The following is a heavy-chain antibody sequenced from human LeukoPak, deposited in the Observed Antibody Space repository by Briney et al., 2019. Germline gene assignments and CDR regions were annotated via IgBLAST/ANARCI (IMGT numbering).Heavy chain of an antibody. Sequence: PSETLSLTCTVSGYSISSGYYWGWIRQPPGKGLEWIGSIYHSGSTYYNPSLQSRVTISVDTSKSQFSLKLSSVTAADTAVYYCARLVRGIYDYFDYWGQGTLVTVSS. CDR3: ARLVRGIYDYFDY. D-gene: IGHD3-10*01. V-gene: IGHV4-38-2*02. J-gene: IGHJ4*02. CDR1: GYSISSGYY. CDR2: IYHSGST.